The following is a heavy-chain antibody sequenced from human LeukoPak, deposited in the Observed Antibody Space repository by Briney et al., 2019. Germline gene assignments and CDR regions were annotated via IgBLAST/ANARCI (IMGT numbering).Heavy chain of an antibody. V-gene: IGHV4-59*01. D-gene: IGHD6-13*01. CDR3: AGGIAAAALGY. Sequence: SETLSLTCTVSGGSISSYYWSWIRQPPGKGLEWIGYIYYSGSTNYNPSLKSRVTISVDTSKNQFSLKLSSVTAADTAVYYCAGGIAAAALGYWGQGTLVTVSS. CDR2: IYYSGST. J-gene: IGHJ4*02. CDR1: GGSISSYY.